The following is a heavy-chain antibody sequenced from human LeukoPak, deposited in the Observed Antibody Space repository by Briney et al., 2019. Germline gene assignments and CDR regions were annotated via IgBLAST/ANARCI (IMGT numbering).Heavy chain of an antibody. Sequence: GGSLRLSCSVSGFTFSAYAMHWVRQAPGKGLEFFSSINANGDSTYHADSVKGRFTIYRDNSGSTLYLQMTSLRPEDTAVYHCVKSGYSTSSDVDYWGQGTLVTVSS. J-gene: IGHJ4*02. D-gene: IGHD5-12*01. CDR1: GFTFSAYA. CDR3: VKSGYSTSSDVDY. CDR2: INANGDST. V-gene: IGHV3-64D*09.